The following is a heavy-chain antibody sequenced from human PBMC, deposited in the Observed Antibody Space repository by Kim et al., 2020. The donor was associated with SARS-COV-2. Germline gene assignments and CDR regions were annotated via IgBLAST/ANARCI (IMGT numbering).Heavy chain of an antibody. D-gene: IGHD2-15*01. J-gene: IGHJ5*02. CDR3: AMGARAASFLYNWFDP. CDR2: ISYDGSNK. CDR1: GFTFSSYG. Sequence: GGSLRLSCAASGFTFSSYGMHWVRQAPGKGLEWVAVISYDGSNKYYADSVKGRFTISRDNSKNTLYLQMNSMRAEDTAVYYCAMGARAASFLYNWFDPWGQGTLVTVSS. V-gene: IGHV3-30*03.